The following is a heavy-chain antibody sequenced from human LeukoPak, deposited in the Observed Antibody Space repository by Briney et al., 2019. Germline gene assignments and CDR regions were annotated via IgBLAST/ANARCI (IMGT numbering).Heavy chain of an antibody. CDR1: GFTFSSYA. V-gene: IGHV3-23*01. J-gene: IGHJ4*02. Sequence: PGGSLRRSCTASGFTFSSYAMSWVRQAPGKGLEWVSVVSGSGGSTYYADSVKGRFTISRDNSKNTLYLQMNSLRAEDTAVYYCAKAGSGYCSSTSCYTPDYWGQGTLVTVSS. CDR3: AKAGSGYCSSTSCYTPDY. D-gene: IGHD2-2*02. CDR2: VSGSGGST.